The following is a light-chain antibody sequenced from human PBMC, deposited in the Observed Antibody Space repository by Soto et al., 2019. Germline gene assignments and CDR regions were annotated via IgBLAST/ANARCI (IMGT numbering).Light chain of an antibody. CDR2: DNN. CDR1: SSNIGNNY. Sequence: QSVLTQPPSVSAAPGQKVTISCSGSSSNIGNNYVSRYQQLPGTAPKLLIYDNNKRPSGIPDRFSGSKSGTSATLGITGLQTGDEADYYCGTWDSSLSAGVFGGGTKVTVL. J-gene: IGLJ2*01. CDR3: GTWDSSLSAGV. V-gene: IGLV1-51*01.